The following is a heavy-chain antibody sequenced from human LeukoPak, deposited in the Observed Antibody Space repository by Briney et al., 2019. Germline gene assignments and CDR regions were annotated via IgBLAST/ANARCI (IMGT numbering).Heavy chain of an antibody. CDR1: GFTFSSYS. CDR3: ARAYYDILTGPSQAFDI. V-gene: IGHV3-48*01. Sequence: GGSLRLSCAASGFTFSSYSMNWVRQAPGKGLEWVSYISSSSTIYYADSVKGRFTISRDNAKNSLYLQMNSLRAEDTAAYYCARAYYDILTGPSQAFDIWGQGTMVTVSS. CDR2: ISSSSTI. J-gene: IGHJ3*02. D-gene: IGHD3-9*01.